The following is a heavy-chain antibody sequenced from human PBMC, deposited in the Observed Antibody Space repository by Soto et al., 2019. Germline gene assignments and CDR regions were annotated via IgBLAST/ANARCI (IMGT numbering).Heavy chain of an antibody. Sequence: VQLVETGGGLVKPGGSLRLSCAASVFTFTKTWMIWVRQAPGKGLEWVARIKSETDGVTTDYAAPVEGRFTISRDDSKNTLDLQMNSLKTEDTAVYYCTTYDYIWGKYRYRWADWGQGTLVTVSS. J-gene: IGHJ4*02. CDR1: VFTFTKTW. D-gene: IGHD3-16*02. V-gene: IGHV3-15*01. CDR2: IKSETDGVTT. CDR3: TTYDYIWGKYRYRWAD.